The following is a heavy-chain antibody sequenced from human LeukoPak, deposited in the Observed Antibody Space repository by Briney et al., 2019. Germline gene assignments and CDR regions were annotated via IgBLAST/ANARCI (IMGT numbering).Heavy chain of an antibody. CDR2: MNPNCGNT. V-gene: IGHV1-8*03. Sequence: ASVSVSHKASVYTFPTYDPNWVTQPTGQGLEWLGWMNPNCGNTGYAQRLQGRVTFTRDASINTAYMELSSLRSEDTAVYYCARGAARSFDYWGQGTLVTVSS. J-gene: IGHJ4*02. CDR1: VYTFPTYD. D-gene: IGHD6-6*01. CDR3: ARGAARSFDY.